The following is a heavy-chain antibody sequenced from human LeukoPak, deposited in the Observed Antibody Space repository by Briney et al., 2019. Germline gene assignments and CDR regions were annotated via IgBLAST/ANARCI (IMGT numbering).Heavy chain of an antibody. Sequence: TGGSLRLSCAASGFTFDDYGMSWVRQAPGKGLKWVSGINWNGGSTGYADSVKGRFTISRDNAKNSLFLQMNSLRAEDTALYYCARRRVTVVRGVDITSYYFDYWGQGTLVTVSS. CDR2: INWNGGST. D-gene: IGHD3-10*01. J-gene: IGHJ4*02. V-gene: IGHV3-20*04. CDR3: ARRRVTVVRGVDITSYYFDY. CDR1: GFTFDDYG.